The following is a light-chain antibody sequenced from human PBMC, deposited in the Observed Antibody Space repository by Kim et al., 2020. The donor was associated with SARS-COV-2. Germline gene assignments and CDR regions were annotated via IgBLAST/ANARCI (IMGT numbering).Light chain of an antibody. CDR3: QQYGSSRT. Sequence: IVFPPSPCPLSLSPGERATLSCRASQSVSSSYLAWYQQKPGQAPRLLIYGASSRATGIPDRFSGRWSGTDFTLTISRLEPEDFAVYYCQQYGSSRTFGQGTTVDIK. CDR2: GAS. V-gene: IGKV3-20*01. CDR1: QSVSSSY. J-gene: IGKJ1*01.